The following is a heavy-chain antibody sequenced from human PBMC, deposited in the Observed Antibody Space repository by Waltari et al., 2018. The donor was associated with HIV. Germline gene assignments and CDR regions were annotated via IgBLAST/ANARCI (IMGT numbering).Heavy chain of an antibody. CDR2: INAGNGNT. Sequence: QVQLVQSGAEVKKPGASVKVSCKASGYTFTSYAMHWVRQAPGQRLEWMGWINAGNGNTKYSQKFQGRVTITRDTSASTAYMELSSLRSEDTAVYYCASRGTHIVATIAGLDYWGQGTLVTVSS. D-gene: IGHD5-12*01. V-gene: IGHV1-3*01. J-gene: IGHJ4*02. CDR3: ASRGTHIVATIAGLDY. CDR1: GYTFTSYA.